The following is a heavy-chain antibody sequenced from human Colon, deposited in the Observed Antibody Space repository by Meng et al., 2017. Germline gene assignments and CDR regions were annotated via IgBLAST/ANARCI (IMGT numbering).Heavy chain of an antibody. D-gene: IGHD3-10*01. CDR2: ISWNSGDI. CDR1: GFTFGDFA. J-gene: IGHJ5*02. Sequence: GGSLRLSCAASGFTFGDFAMHWVRQAPGKGLEWVSGISWNSGDIDYADSVKGRFIISRDNAKNSLYLQMNSLRPEDTAFYFCVRGVVNNWFDPWGQGTLVTVSS. CDR3: VRGVVNNWFDP. V-gene: IGHV3-9*01.